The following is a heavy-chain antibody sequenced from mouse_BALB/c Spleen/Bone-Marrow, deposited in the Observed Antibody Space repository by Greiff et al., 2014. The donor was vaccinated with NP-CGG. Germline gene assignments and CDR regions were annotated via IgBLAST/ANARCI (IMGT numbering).Heavy chain of an antibody. D-gene: IGHD2-3*01. J-gene: IGHJ4*01. CDR2: ISHGGGTT. V-gene: IGHV5-12-1*01. CDR1: GFAFSSYD. Sequence: EVKLMESGGGLVKPGGSLKLSCAASGFAFSSYDMSWFRQTPEKRLEWVAYISHGGGTTYYSDTVKGRFTISRDNAKNTLYLQMGSLKSKDTAIYYCTRHGGYYPYYYAMDYWGQGTSVTVSS. CDR3: TRHGGYYPYYYAMDY.